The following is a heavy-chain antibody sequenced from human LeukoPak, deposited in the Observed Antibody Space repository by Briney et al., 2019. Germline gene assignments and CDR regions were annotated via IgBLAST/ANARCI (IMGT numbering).Heavy chain of an antibody. J-gene: IGHJ4*02. CDR1: GGSFSGYY. CDR3: ARDLGMAGIAPVDY. D-gene: IGHD6-19*01. V-gene: IGHV4-34*01. Sequence: SETLSLTCAVYGGSFSGYYWSWIRQPPGKGLEWMGEINHSGSTSYSPSLKSRVTISVDKSKNQFSLRLTSVTAADTAVYYCARDLGMAGIAPVDYWGQGTLVTVSS. CDR2: INHSGST.